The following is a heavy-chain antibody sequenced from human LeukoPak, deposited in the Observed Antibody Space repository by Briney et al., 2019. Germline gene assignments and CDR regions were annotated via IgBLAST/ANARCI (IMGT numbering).Heavy chain of an antibody. CDR2: ISGGGETT. Sequence: GSLRISCAASGFTFNNYAMNWVRQAPGKGLEWVSSISGGGETTYYADSAKGRFTISRDNSQNTLYLQMNSLRAEDTAVYYCARDYADYVGYFFFDYWGQGTLVTVSS. J-gene: IGHJ4*02. CDR1: GFTFNNYA. D-gene: IGHD4-17*01. CDR3: ARDYADYVGYFFFDY. V-gene: IGHV3-23*01.